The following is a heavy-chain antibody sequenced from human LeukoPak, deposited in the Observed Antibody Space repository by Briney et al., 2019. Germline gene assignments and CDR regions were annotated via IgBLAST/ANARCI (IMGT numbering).Heavy chain of an antibody. CDR3: MVVPGSHYYMDV. D-gene: IGHD2-15*01. J-gene: IGHJ6*03. CDR1: GGSISSSSYY. Sequence: PSETLSVTCIVSGGSISSSSYYWGWIRLPPGKGLEWIGSIYYSGSTYYNPSLKTRITISVDTSKNQLSLELSSVTAADTAVYYCMVVPGSHYYMDVWGKGTTVTVSS. V-gene: IGHV4-39*07. CDR2: IYYSGST.